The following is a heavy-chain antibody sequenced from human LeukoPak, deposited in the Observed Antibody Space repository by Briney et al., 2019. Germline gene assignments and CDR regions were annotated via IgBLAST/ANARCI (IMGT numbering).Heavy chain of an antibody. CDR1: GHSFSSYS. CDR2: IIPIFGTV. J-gene: IGHJ5*02. D-gene: IGHD2-15*01. V-gene: IGHV1-69*01. CDR3: ARGPGQVQTCSDP. Sequence: ASVKVSCKASGHSFSSYSISWVRQAPGQGLEWMGGIIPIFGTVNYAQKFQGRVAITADESTRTAYMELSSLRSEDTAVYFCARGPGQVQTCSDPWGQGTLLNVSS.